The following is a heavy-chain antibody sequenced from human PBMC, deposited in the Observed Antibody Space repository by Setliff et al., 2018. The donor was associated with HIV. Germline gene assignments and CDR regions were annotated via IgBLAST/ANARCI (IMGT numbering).Heavy chain of an antibody. CDR2: INPNSGGT. D-gene: IGHD2-15*01. CDR3: AREMGPSLAARQLYNWFDP. Sequence: GASVKVSCKASGYTFTGYYMHWVRQAPGQGLEWMGRINPNSGGTNYAQKFQGRVTMTRDTSISTAYMELSRLRSDDTAVYYCAREMGPSLAARQLYNWFDPWGQGTLVTSPQ. CDR1: GYTFTGYY. J-gene: IGHJ5*02. V-gene: IGHV1-2*06.